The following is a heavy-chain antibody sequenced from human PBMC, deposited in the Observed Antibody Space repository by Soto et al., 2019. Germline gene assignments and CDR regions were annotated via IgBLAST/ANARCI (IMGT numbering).Heavy chain of an antibody. D-gene: IGHD5-12*01. CDR3: ARLWYSGYDFGY. CDR1: GGSISSSSYY. CDR2: IYYSGST. Sequence: QLQLQESGPGLVKPSETLSLTCTVSGGSISSSSYYWGWIRQPPGKGLEWIGSIYYSGSTYYNPPLKRRVTISADTSQNQFSLKLSSVTAADTAVYYCARLWYSGYDFGYWGQGTLVTVSS. V-gene: IGHV4-39*01. J-gene: IGHJ4*02.